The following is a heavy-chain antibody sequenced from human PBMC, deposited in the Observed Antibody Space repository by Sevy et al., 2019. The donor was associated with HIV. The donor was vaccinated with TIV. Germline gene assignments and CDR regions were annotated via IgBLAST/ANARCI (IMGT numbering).Heavy chain of an antibody. CDR1: GGTFSSYA. Sequence: ASVKVCCKASGGTFSSYAISWVRQAPGQGLEWMGGIIPIFGTANYAQKFQGRVTITADESTSTAYMELSSLRSEDTAVYYCASLVDIVVVPAARGTRRAFDIWGQGTMVTVSS. CDR3: ASLVDIVVVPAARGTRRAFDI. V-gene: IGHV1-69*13. J-gene: IGHJ3*02. D-gene: IGHD2-2*01. CDR2: IIPIFGTA.